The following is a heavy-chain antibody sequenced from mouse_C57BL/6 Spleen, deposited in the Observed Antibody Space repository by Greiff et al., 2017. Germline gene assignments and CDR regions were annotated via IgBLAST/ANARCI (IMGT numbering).Heavy chain of an antibody. J-gene: IGHJ4*01. V-gene: IGHV1-72*01. CDR1: GYTFTSYW. CDR2: IDPNSGGT. Sequence: QVQLQQPGAELVKPGASVKLSCKASGYTFTSYWMHWVKQRPGRGLEWIGRIDPNSGGTKYNEKFKSKATLTVDKPSSTAYMQRSSLTSEDSAVYYCARGIYYGNDFYAMDYWGQGTSVTVSS. CDR3: ARGIYYGNDFYAMDY. D-gene: IGHD2-2*01.